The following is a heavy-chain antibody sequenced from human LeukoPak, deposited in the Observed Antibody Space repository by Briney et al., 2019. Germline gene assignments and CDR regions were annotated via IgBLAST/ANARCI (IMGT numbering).Heavy chain of an antibody. Sequence: GASVKVSCKASGYTFTSYDINRVRQATGQGLEWMGWMNPNSGNTGYAQKFQGRVTMTRNTSISTAYMELSSLRSEETAVYYCARGVYSSSPNYYYYMDVWGKGTTVTVSS. CDR2: MNPNSGNT. CDR1: GYTFTSYD. J-gene: IGHJ6*03. D-gene: IGHD6-6*01. CDR3: ARGVYSSSPNYYYYMDV. V-gene: IGHV1-8*01.